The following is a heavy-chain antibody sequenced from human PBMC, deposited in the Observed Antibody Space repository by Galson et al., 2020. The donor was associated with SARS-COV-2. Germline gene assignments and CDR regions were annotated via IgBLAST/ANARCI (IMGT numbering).Heavy chain of an antibody. J-gene: IGHJ4*02. CDR3: AKDSVWKAPGYSSGWCFDY. CDR2: ISWNSGSI. D-gene: IGHD6-19*01. Sequence: GGSLRLSCAASGFTFDDYAMHWVRQTPGKGLEWVSGISWNSGSIGYADSVKGRFTISRDNAKNSLFLQLNRLRPEDTALYFCAKDSVWKAPGYSSGWCFDYWGQGTLLTVSS. V-gene: IGHV3-9*01. CDR1: GFTFDDYA.